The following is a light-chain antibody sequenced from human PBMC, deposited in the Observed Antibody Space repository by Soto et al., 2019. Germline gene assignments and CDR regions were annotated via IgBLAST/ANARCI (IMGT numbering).Light chain of an antibody. V-gene: IGKV1-39*01. CDR2: AAS. CDR1: QSISSY. J-gene: IGKJ3*01. CDR3: QQSYSTPPT. Sequence: DIQMTQSPSSLSASVGDRVTITCRASQSISSYLNWYQQKPGKAPKLLIYAASSLQSGVPSKFSGSGSGTDFTLHISSLPAEDFATYYCQQSYSTPPTFGRGTKVDIK.